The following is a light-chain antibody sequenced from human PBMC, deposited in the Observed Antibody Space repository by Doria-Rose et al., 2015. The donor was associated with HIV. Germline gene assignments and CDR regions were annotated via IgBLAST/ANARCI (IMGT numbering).Light chain of an antibody. CDR3: QQYYDTFS. V-gene: IGKV4-1*01. Sequence: TQSPESLGMSLGERATLNCKSNQSLLYTSKNYLAWYQQKPGQPPKLLIYWASTRQSGVPARFSGSGSGTDFTLTISSLEAEDVAVYYCQQYYDTFSFGPGTTVDIK. CDR2: WAS. J-gene: IGKJ3*01. CDR1: QSLLYTSKNY.